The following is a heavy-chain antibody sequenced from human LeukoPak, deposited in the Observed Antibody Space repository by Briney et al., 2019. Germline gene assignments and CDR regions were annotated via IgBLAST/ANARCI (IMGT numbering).Heavy chain of an antibody. V-gene: IGHV3-23*01. CDR2: LSGSGDTT. D-gene: IGHD7-27*01. CDR1: GFTVSSNY. CDR3: AKDRSWGLDY. J-gene: IGHJ4*02. Sequence: RTGGSLRLSCAASGFTVSSNYMGWVRQAPGKGLEWVSALSGSGDTTYYADSVKGRFTISRDNSKNTLYLQMNSLRVEDTAIYYCAKDRSWGLDYWGQGTLVTVSS.